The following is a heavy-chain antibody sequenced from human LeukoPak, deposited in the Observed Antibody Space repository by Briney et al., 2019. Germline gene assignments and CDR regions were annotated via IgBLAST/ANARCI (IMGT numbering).Heavy chain of an antibody. CDR1: GCTLTSYY. J-gene: IGHJ6*03. D-gene: IGHD2-21*01. V-gene: IGHV1-46*01. CDR3: ARGLASYMDV. CDR2: ISPSGGST. Sequence: GASVKVSCKASGCTLTSYYMHWVRQAPGQGLEWMAIISPSGGSTFYAQKFQGRVTMTRDMSTSTVYMELSSLRSEDTAVYYCARGLASYMDVWGKGTTVTVSS.